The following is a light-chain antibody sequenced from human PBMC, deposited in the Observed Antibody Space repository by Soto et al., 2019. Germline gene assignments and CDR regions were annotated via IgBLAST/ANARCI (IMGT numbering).Light chain of an antibody. CDR3: CSYAGSYTLV. CDR2: DVS. V-gene: IGLV2-11*01. J-gene: IGLJ2*01. Sequence: QSVLTQPRSVSGSPGQSVTISCTGTSSVVGGYNYVSWYQQHPGKAPKLMIYDVSKRPSGVPDRFSGSKSGNTASLTISGLQAEDEADYYCCSYAGSYTLVFGGGTKVNVL. CDR1: SSVVGGYNY.